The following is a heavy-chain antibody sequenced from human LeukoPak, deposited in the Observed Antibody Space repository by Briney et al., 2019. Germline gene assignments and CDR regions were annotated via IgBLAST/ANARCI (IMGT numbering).Heavy chain of an antibody. J-gene: IGHJ4*02. CDR2: ISAYNGNT. Sequence: ASVKVSCKASGGTFSSYAISWVRQAPGQGLEWMGWISAYNGNTNYAQKLQGRVTMTTDTSTSTAYMELRSLRSDDTAVYYCARDHSGTVDYWGQGTLVTVSS. CDR1: GGTFSSYA. V-gene: IGHV1-18*01. D-gene: IGHD6-19*01. CDR3: ARDHSGTVDY.